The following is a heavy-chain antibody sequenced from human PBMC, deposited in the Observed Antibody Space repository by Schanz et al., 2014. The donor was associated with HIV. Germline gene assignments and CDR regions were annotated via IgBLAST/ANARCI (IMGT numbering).Heavy chain of an antibody. Sequence: QVQLVQSGPEVKKPGASVRVSCETSGYTFSDYDINWVRQAPGQGLEWMGGIIPIFGTANYAQKFQGRVTITADESPDTAYMELRSLRSEDTAIYYCVRAASFHFDKEGYYRNWYFDFWGRGTLVAVSS. J-gene: IGHJ2*01. CDR2: IIPIFGTA. CDR3: VRAASFHFDKEGYYRNWYFDF. CDR1: GYTFSDYD. V-gene: IGHV1-69*01. D-gene: IGHD1-26*01.